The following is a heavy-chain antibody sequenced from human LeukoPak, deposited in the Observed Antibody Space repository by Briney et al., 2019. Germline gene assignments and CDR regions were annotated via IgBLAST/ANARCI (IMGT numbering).Heavy chain of an antibody. J-gene: IGHJ4*02. V-gene: IGHV5-51*01. CDR3: ARHVPGGYYFDY. CDR2: IYPGDSDT. D-gene: IGHD3-10*01. CDR1: GYSFTSYW. Sequence: GESLKISCTASGYSFTSYWIGWVRQMPGKGLEWMGVIYPGDSDTRYSPSFQGQDTMSADKSISTAYLQWSSLKASDTAMYYCARHVPGGYYFDYWGQGTLVTVSS.